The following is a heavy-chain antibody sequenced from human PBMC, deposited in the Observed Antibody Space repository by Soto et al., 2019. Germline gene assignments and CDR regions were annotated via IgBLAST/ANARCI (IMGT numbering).Heavy chain of an antibody. CDR2: ISAYNGNT. D-gene: IGHD3-3*01. CDR1: GYTFTSYG. V-gene: IGHV1-18*01. J-gene: IGHJ6*02. CDR3: ARRTDNYDFWSGYYVSPYYYYGMDV. Sequence: ASVKVSCKASGYTFTSYGISWVRQAPGQGLEWMGWISAYNGNTNYAQKLQGRVTMTTDTSTSTAYVELRSLRSDDTAVYYCARRTDNYDFWSGYYVSPYYYYGMDVWGQGTTVTVSS.